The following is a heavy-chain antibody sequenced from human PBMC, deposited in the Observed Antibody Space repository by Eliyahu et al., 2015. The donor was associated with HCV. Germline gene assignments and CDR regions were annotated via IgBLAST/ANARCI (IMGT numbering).Heavy chain of an antibody. CDR2: IGPAGDT. D-gene: IGHD2-15*01. CDR1: GFTFXXYD. Sequence: EVQLVESGGGLVQPGGSXRLSXXASGFTFXXYDMHWVRQATGKGLEWVSAIGPAGDTYYPGSVKGRFTISRENAKNSLYLQINNLRVGDTAVYYCARDDSLDYWGQGTLVTVSS. V-gene: IGHV3-13*04. CDR3: ARDDSLDY. J-gene: IGHJ4*02.